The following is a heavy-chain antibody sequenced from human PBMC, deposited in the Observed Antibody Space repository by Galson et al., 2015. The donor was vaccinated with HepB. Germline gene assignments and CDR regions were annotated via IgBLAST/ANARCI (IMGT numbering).Heavy chain of an antibody. CDR2: MNPNSGNT. J-gene: IGHJ3*02. V-gene: IGHV1-8*02. CDR3: AGPYGDPAFDI. CDR1: GGTFSSYA. Sequence: SVKVSCKASGGTFSSYAISWVRQATGQGLEWMGWMNPNSGNTGYAQKFQGRATMTRNTSISTAYMELSSLRSADTAVYYCAGPYGDPAFDIWGQGTMVTVSS. D-gene: IGHD4-17*01.